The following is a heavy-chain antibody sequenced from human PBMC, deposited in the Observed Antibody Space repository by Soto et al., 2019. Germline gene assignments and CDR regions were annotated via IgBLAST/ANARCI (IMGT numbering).Heavy chain of an antibody. Sequence: SEPLSLTCTVSGGSISGYYWSWIRQPPGKGLEWIGYIFYSGSTNYNPSLKSRVTISVDTSKNQFSLNLSSVTAADTAVYYCARITYSGYDFGIDYWGQGTLVTVSS. CDR1: GGSISGYY. CDR2: IFYSGST. J-gene: IGHJ4*02. CDR3: ARITYSGYDFGIDY. D-gene: IGHD5-12*01. V-gene: IGHV4-59*01.